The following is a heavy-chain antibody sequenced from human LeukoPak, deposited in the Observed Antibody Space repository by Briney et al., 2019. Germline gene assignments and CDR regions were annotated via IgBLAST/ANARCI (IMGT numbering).Heavy chain of an antibody. Sequence: GGSLRLSCVASGFTFTNYGMHWVRQTPRKGLEWVAFIRFDEGYKDYADSVKGRFTISRDSSKNTLYLQMNSLRTEDTALYYCAKDPLGYCSGGSCYRGYFQHWGQGTLVTVSS. CDR2: IRFDEGYK. V-gene: IGHV3-30*02. CDR3: AKDPLGYCSGGSCYRGYFQH. CDR1: GFTFTNYG. D-gene: IGHD2-15*01. J-gene: IGHJ1*01.